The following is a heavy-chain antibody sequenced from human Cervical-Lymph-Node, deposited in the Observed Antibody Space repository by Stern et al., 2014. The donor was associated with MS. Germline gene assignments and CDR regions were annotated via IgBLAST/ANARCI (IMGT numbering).Heavy chain of an antibody. V-gene: IGHV3-30*18. D-gene: IGHD1-20*01. CDR2: IRGDRSLT. CDR1: GFTFSAYG. CDR3: AKGYNWRRLSP. Sequence: VQLVESGGGVVQPGGSLRLSCAASGFTFSAYGMHWVRQAPGKGLEWVAAIRGDRSLTFYGDSEKGRFTIYRDNSKNTLILQMSSLRAEDTAVYYCAKGYNWRRLSPWGQGTLVTVSS. J-gene: IGHJ5*02.